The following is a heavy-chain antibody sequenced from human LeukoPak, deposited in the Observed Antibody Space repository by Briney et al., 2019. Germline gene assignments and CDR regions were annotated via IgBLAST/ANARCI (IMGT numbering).Heavy chain of an antibody. D-gene: IGHD4-17*01. Sequence: SETLSLTCAVYGGSFSGYYWSWIRQPPGKGLEWIGYIYYSGSTYYNPSLKSRVTISVDTSKNQFSLKLSSVTAADTAVYYCARVETTVTVIDYWGQGTLVTVSS. CDR2: IYYSGST. J-gene: IGHJ4*02. CDR3: ARVETTVTVIDY. V-gene: IGHV4-30-4*08. CDR1: GGSFSGYY.